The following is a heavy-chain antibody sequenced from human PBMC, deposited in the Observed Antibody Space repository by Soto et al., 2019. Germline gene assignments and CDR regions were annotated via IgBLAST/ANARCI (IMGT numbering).Heavy chain of an antibody. V-gene: IGHV3-7*03. J-gene: IGHJ5*02. CDR1: GFTSSGFW. D-gene: IGHD4-4*01. Sequence: LRLSCAASGFTSSGFWMTWVRQAPGRGLEWVANINQDGSEKHYVDSVKGRFTISRDNAKDSLSLQMNSLRDEDTAIYYCARDYSNPRGRFDPWGQGTLVTVSS. CDR2: INQDGSEK. CDR3: ARDYSNPRGRFDP.